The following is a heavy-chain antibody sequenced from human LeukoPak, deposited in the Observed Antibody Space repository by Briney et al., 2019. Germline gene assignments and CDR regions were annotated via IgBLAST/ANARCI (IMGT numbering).Heavy chain of an antibody. Sequence: PGGSLRLSCAASGFTFSSYAMSWVRQAPGKGLEWVSAISGSGGSTYYADSVKGRFTISRDNSKNTLYLQMNSLRAEDTAAYYCAKDLDPPYGSGTLFDYWGQGTLVTVSS. CDR1: GFTFSSYA. J-gene: IGHJ4*02. CDR3: AKDLDPPYGSGTLFDY. D-gene: IGHD3-10*01. CDR2: ISGSGGST. V-gene: IGHV3-23*01.